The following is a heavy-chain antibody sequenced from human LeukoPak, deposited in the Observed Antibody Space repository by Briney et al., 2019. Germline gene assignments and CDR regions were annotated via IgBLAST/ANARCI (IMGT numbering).Heavy chain of an antibody. CDR3: ARGPYSRPQTLGY. Sequence: ASVTVSCKASGYTFTGYYMHWVRQAPGQGLEWMGWINPNSGGTNYAQKFQGRVTMTRDTSISTAYMELSRLRSDDTAVYYCARGPYSRPQTLGYWGQGTLVTVSS. CDR1: GYTFTGYY. J-gene: IGHJ4*02. CDR2: INPNSGGT. D-gene: IGHD1-26*01. V-gene: IGHV1-2*02.